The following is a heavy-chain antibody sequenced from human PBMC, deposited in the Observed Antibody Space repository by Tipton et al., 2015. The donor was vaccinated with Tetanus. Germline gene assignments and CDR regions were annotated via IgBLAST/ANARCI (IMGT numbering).Heavy chain of an antibody. D-gene: IGHD3-3*01. CDR1: GGSISSGDYY. J-gene: IGHJ4*02. CDR3: ARIHDFWSGYFDF. V-gene: IGHV4-30-4*02. CDR2: VYSTATT. Sequence: TLSLTCTVSGGSISSGDYYWSWIRRPPGKGPEWIGYVYSTATTYYNPSLKSRLTMSADPAKNQFSLRLTSVTAAGTAVYYCARIHDFWSGYFDFWGQGTLVTVSP.